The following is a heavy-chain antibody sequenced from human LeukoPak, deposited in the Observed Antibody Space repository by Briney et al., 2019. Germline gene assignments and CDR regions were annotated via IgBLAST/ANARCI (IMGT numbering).Heavy chain of an antibody. V-gene: IGHV3-21*01. CDR3: TRGYTSDY. J-gene: IGHJ4*02. CDR1: GFSFSSYS. Sequence: GGSLRLSCAASGFSFSSYSMNWVRQAPGEGLEWVPSISANTTHIYRAYSLKGRFTISRDDAKNSLYLQLTSLRAEDTAVYYCTRGYTSDYWGQGTLVAVSS. D-gene: IGHD2-2*01. CDR2: ISANTTHI.